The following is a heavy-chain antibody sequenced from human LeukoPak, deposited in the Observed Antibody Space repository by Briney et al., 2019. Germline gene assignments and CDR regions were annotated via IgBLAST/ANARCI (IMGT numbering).Heavy chain of an antibody. V-gene: IGHV1-18*01. J-gene: IGHJ4*02. CDR3: ARTPPWNYYYDSSGYWDY. D-gene: IGHD3-22*01. Sequence: ASVKVSCKASGYTFTSYGISWVRQAPGQGLEWMGWISAYNGNTNYAQKLQGRVTMTTDTSTSTAYMELRSLRSDDTAVYYCARTPPWNYYYDSSGYWDYWGQGTLVTVSS. CDR1: GYTFTSYG. CDR2: ISAYNGNT.